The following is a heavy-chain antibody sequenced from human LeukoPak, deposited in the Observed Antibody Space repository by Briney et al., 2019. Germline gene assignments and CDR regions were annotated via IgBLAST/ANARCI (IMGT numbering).Heavy chain of an antibody. J-gene: IGHJ4*02. D-gene: IGHD2-2*01. CDR2: IYYSGSN. CDR3: AGGGYCSSTSCYLFDY. CDR1: GGSISSYY. Sequence: SETLSLTCTVWGGSISSYYWSWIPQPPGKGVEGIGYIYYSGSNNYNPSLKSRVTISVDTSKNQFSLKLSSATAADTAVYYCAGGGYCSSTSCYLFDYWGLGTLVTVSS. V-gene: IGHV4-59*01.